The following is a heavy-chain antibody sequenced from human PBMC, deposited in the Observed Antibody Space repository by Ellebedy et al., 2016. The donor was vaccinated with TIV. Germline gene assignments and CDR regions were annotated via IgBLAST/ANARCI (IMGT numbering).Heavy chain of an antibody. J-gene: IGHJ3*01. Sequence: GESLKISCAASGFPFSAFAMGWVRQTPGKGLEWVSGMHGSGRGISYSESVKGRFIISRDNSKNILYLQMNSLRAEDTAIYYCAKDQVAGDGRWVFDSWGQGTVVTVSS. CDR3: AKDQVAGDGRWVFDS. CDR2: MHGSGRGI. V-gene: IGHV3-23*01. D-gene: IGHD5-24*01. CDR1: GFPFSAFA.